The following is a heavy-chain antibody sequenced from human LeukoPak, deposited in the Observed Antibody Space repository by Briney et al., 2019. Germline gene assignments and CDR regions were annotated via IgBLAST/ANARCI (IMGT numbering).Heavy chain of an antibody. V-gene: IGHV3-23*01. CDR2: VSGGGTTT. Sequence: PGGSPRLSCVGSGFSFRSFAMSWVRQAPGKGLEWVSSVSGGGTTTWYADSVKGRFSISRDDSKNMQFLQMNSLRPEDTALYFCAKRITVSAGFSFDSWGQGILVTVSS. J-gene: IGHJ4*02. D-gene: IGHD1-14*01. CDR3: AKRITVSAGFSFDS. CDR1: GFSFRSFA.